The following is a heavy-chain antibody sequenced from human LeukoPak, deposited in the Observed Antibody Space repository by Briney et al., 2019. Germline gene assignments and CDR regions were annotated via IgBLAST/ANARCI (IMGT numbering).Heavy chain of an antibody. CDR1: GGSFSGYY. CDR2: INHSGST. V-gene: IGHV4-34*01. J-gene: IGHJ4*02. Sequence: SETLSLTCAVYGGSFSGYYWSWIRQPPGKGLEWIGEINHSGSTNYNPSLKSRVTISVDTSKNQFSLKLSSVTAADTAVYYCARWSREDDSRGYRYFDYWGQGTLVTVSS. D-gene: IGHD3-22*01. CDR3: ARWSREDDSRGYRYFDY.